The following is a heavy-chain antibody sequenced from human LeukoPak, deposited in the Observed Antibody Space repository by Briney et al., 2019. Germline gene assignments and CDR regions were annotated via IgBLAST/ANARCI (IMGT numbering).Heavy chain of an antibody. Sequence: ASAKVSCKASGGTFSDYAIHWVRQAPGQGLEWMGRIIPVLAITNYAPTFHGEVTITADRSTSTAYMELSNLRSEDTAMYFCAAYIEGYSSVWGFDYWGQGTLVTVSS. D-gene: IGHD6-19*01. J-gene: IGHJ4*02. V-gene: IGHV1-69*10. CDR1: GGTFSDYA. CDR2: IIPVLAIT. CDR3: AAYIEGYSSVWGFDY.